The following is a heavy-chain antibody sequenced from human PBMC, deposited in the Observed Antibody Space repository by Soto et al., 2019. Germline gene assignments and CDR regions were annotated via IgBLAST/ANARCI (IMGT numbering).Heavy chain of an antibody. V-gene: IGHV3-23*01. D-gene: IGHD3-22*01. CDR3: AKARTYYYDGSGHY. J-gene: IGHJ4*02. Sequence: GGSLRLSCAASGFTFSSYAMSWVRQATEKRLEWVSAISGSGGSTYYADSVKGRYTISRDNSKNTLYLQMNSLRAEDTAVYYCAKARTYYYDGSGHYWGQGTLVTVS. CDR2: ISGSGGST. CDR1: GFTFSSYA.